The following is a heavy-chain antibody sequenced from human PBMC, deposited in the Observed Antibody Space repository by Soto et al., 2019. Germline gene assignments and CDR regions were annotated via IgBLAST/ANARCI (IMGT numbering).Heavy chain of an antibody. CDR3: AKDSSGKYGVFDY. CDR1: GFTFSNYA. V-gene: IGHV3-23*01. J-gene: IGHJ4*02. Sequence: EVQLLESGGGLVQPGRSLRLSCAASGFTFSNYAMSWVRQAPGKGLEWVSAISDSGGGTYYADSVKGRFTISRDNSKNTLYLQMNSLRAEDTAVYYCAKDSSGKYGVFDYWGQGTLVTVSS. D-gene: IGHD6-19*01. CDR2: ISDSGGGT.